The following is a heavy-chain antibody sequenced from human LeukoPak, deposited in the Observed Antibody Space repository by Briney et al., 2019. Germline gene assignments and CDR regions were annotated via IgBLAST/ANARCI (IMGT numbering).Heavy chain of an antibody. CDR1: GGSISSYY. CDR2: IYTSGST. V-gene: IGHV4-4*07. D-gene: IGHD2-2*01. Sequence: SETLSLTCTVSGGSISSYYWSWIRQPAGKGLEWIGRIYTSGSTNYNPSLKSRVTMSVDTSKNQFSLKLSSVTAADTAVYYCARGSGLYQLLPVDYWGQGTLVTVSS. J-gene: IGHJ4*02. CDR3: ARGSGLYQLLPVDY.